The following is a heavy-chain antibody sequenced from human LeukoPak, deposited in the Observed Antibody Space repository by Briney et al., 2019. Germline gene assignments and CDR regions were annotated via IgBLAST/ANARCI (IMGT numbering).Heavy chain of an antibody. V-gene: IGHV1-2*02. CDR3: ARVRVPTTVALISVAFDV. CDR2: INPNIGAT. Sequence: GASVKVSCKASGYTFTGYYLHWVRQAPGQGLEWMGRINPNIGATNYAQKFQGRVTITTDTSTTTAYMELSRRTSDDTAVYYCARVRVPTTVALISVAFDVWGQGTMVTVS. CDR1: GYTFTGYY. D-gene: IGHD4-23*01. J-gene: IGHJ3*01.